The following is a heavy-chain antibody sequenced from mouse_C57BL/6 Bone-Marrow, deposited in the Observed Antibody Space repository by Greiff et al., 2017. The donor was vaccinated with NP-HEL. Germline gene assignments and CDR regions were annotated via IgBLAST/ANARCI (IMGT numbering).Heavy chain of an antibody. D-gene: IGHD2-2*01. CDR3: ARGRGYDPYAMDY. Sequence: QVQLQQPGAELVKPGASVKLSCKASGYTFTSYWMQWVKQRPGQGLEWIGEIDPSDSYTNYNQKFKGKATLTVDTSSSTAYMQLSSLTSEDSAVYYCARGRGYDPYAMDYWGQGTSVTVSS. V-gene: IGHV1-50*01. J-gene: IGHJ4*01. CDR1: GYTFTSYW. CDR2: IDPSDSYT.